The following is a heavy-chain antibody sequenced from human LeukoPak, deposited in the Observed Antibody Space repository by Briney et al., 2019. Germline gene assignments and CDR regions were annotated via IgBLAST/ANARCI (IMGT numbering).Heavy chain of an antibody. V-gene: IGHV4-59*08. CDR1: GGSISSYY. D-gene: IGHD3-22*01. J-gene: IGHJ4*02. Sequence: SETLSLTCTVSGGSISSYYWSWIRQPPGKGLEWIGYIYYSGSTNYNPSLKSRVTISVDTSKNQFSLKLSSVTAADTAVYYCARHIHYYDSSGYFYFDYWGQGTLVTVSS. CDR3: ARHIHYYDSSGYFYFDY. CDR2: IYYSGST.